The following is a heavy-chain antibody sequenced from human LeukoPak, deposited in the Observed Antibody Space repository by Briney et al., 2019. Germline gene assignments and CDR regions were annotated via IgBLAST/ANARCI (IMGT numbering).Heavy chain of an antibody. CDR2: ISGSAGST. J-gene: IGHJ4*02. CDR1: GFTFSSYA. D-gene: IGHD3-16*01. CDR3: ARVRWGGLYYFDY. V-gene: IGHV3-23*01. Sequence: GGSLRLSCAASGFTFSSYAMSWVRQASGKGLEWVSVISGSAGSTYYADSVKGRFTISRDNFKNTLYLQMNSLRAEDTAVYYCARVRWGGLYYFDYWGQGTLVTVSS.